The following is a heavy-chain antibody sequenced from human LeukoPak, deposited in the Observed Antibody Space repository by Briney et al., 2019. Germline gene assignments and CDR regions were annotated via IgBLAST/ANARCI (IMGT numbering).Heavy chain of an antibody. Sequence: SETLSLTCTVSGGSISSSSYYWGWIRQPPGKGLEWIGSIYYSGSTYYNPSLKSRATISVDTSKNQFSLKLSSVTAADTAVYYCARHARSNSWYRWVWFDPWGQGTLVTVSS. J-gene: IGHJ5*02. CDR3: ARHARSNSWYRWVWFDP. CDR2: IYYSGST. D-gene: IGHD6-13*01. V-gene: IGHV4-39*01. CDR1: GGSISSSSYY.